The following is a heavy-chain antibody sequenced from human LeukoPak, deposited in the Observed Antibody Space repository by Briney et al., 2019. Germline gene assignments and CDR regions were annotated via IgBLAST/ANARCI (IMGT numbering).Heavy chain of an antibody. J-gene: IGHJ4*02. CDR3: ARQSEDRAVAGTFLLDY. D-gene: IGHD6-19*01. CDR1: GGSISSSNYY. Sequence: SETLSLTCTVSGGSISSSNYYWGWIRQPPGKGLEWIGSIYYSGSTYYNPSLKSRVTISVDTSKNQFSLKLNSVTAADTAAYYCARQSEDRAVAGTFLLDYWGQGTLVTVSS. V-gene: IGHV4-39*01. CDR2: IYYSGST.